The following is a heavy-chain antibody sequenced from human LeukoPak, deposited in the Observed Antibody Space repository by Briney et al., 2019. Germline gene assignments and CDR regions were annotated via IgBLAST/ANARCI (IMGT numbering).Heavy chain of an antibody. Sequence: PGGSLRLSCAASGFTFSNYWMTWVRQAPGKGLEWVSSISRSSSYIYYADSVKGRFTISRDNAKNSLYLQMNSLRAEDTAVYYCAREVVGASSGDYWGQGTLVTVSS. V-gene: IGHV3-21*01. CDR3: AREVVGASSGDY. J-gene: IGHJ4*02. CDR1: GFTFSNYW. D-gene: IGHD1-26*01. CDR2: ISRSSSYI.